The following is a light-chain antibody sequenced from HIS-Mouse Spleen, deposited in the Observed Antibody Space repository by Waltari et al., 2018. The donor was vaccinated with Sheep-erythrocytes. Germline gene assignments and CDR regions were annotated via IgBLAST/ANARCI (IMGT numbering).Light chain of an antibody. CDR2: DVS. CDR1: SSDFAGYNY. CDR3: CSYAGSYNHV. V-gene: IGLV2-11*01. Sequence: QSALTQPRSVSGSPGQSVTISCTGTSSDFAGYNYVSWYQQHPGKAPKLMSYDVSKRPSGVPDRFSGSKSGNTASLTISGLQAEDEADYYCCSYAGSYNHVFATGTKVTVL. J-gene: IGLJ1*01.